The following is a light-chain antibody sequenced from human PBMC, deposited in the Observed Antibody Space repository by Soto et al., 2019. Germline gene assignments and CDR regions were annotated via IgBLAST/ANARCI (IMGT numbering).Light chain of an antibody. Sequence: QSVLTQPPSASGSPGQSVTISCTGTSGDFGGYDYVSWYQQHPGKAPKLMIYEVTKRPLGVPDRFSGSKSGNTASLTVSGLQAEDEADYYCSSYAGSNNPYVFGTGTKVT. CDR2: EVT. V-gene: IGLV2-8*01. CDR3: SSYAGSNNPYV. J-gene: IGLJ1*01. CDR1: SGDFGGYDY.